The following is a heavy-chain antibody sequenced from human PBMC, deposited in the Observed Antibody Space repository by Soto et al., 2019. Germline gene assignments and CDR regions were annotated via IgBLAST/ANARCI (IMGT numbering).Heavy chain of an antibody. D-gene: IGHD6-6*01. Sequence: GESLKISCAASGFTFSSYAMSWVRQAPGKGLEWVSAISGSGGSTYYADSVKGRFTISRDNSKNTLYLQMNSLRAEDTAVYYCAKGEGYSSSSRLFGPWGQGTLVTVSS. CDR1: GFTFSSYA. CDR2: ISGSGGST. J-gene: IGHJ5*02. V-gene: IGHV3-23*01. CDR3: AKGEGYSSSSRLFGP.